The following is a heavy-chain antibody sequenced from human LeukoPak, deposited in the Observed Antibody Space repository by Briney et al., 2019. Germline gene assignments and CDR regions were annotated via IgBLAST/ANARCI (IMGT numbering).Heavy chain of an antibody. CDR2: IWYDGSNK. CDR1: GFTFSSYG. J-gene: IGHJ3*02. D-gene: IGHD3-3*02. V-gene: IGHV3-33*06. CDR3: AKVLGAARRWDAFDI. Sequence: GGSVRLSCAASGFTFSSYGMHWIRQAPGKGLEWVAVIWYDGSNKYYADSVKGRFTISRDNSKNTLYLQMNSLRAEDTAVYYCAKVLGAARRWDAFDIWGQGTMVTVSS.